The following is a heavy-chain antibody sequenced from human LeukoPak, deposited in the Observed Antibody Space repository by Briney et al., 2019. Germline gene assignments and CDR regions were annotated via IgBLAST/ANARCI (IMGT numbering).Heavy chain of an antibody. J-gene: IGHJ3*02. V-gene: IGHV4-61*02. CDR3: AASSADTAGAGAFDT. D-gene: IGHD6-13*01. Sequence: SETLSLTCTVSGGSISSGDYYWSWIRQPAGKGLEWIGRIYTSGSTNYNPSLKSRVTMSVDTSKNQFSLKLSSVTAADTAVYYCAASSADTAGAGAFDTWGQGTMVTVSS. CDR2: IYTSGST. CDR1: GGSISSGDYY.